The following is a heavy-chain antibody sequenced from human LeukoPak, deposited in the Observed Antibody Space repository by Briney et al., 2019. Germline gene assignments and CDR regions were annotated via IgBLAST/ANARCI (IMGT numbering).Heavy chain of an antibody. D-gene: IGHD3-10*01. CDR1: GFSFRSHG. Sequence: PGGTLRLSCAASGFSFRSHGMNWVRQAPGKGLEWVSYISSSGSTIYYADSVKGRFTISRDNAKNSLYLQMNGLRAEDTAVYYCASGNFKWFGESDPYWGQGTLVTVSS. CDR2: ISSSGSTI. V-gene: IGHV3-48*04. CDR3: ASGNFKWFGESDPY. J-gene: IGHJ4*02.